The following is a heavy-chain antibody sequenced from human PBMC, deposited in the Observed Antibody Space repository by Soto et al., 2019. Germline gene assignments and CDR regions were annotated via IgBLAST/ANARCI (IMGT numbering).Heavy chain of an antibody. CDR3: AKGNTYNSGWPHY. CDR1: GFTFSSYA. J-gene: IGHJ4*02. Sequence: GGSLRLSCAASGFTFSSYAMSWVRQAPGKGLEWVSTISGSGGSTYSTDSVKGRFTTSRDNSKNTLYLQINSLRAEDTALYYSAKGNTYNSGWPHYWGQGTRVTVSS. D-gene: IGHD6-19*01. V-gene: IGHV3-23*01. CDR2: ISGSGGST.